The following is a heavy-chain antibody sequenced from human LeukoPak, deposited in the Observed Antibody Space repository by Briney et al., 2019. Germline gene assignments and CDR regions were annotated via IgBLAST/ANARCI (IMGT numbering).Heavy chain of an antibody. D-gene: IGHD6-19*01. J-gene: IGHJ4*02. CDR3: ARSNSGWYDGYYFDY. CDR2: INTNNGGT. CDR1: GGTFSSYA. V-gene: IGHV1-2*02. Sequence: ASVKVSCKASGGTFSSYAISWVRQAPGQGLEWMAWINTNNGGTNSAQNFQGRVTMTRDTSISTAYMELSRLRSDDTAVYFCARSNSGWYDGYYFDYWGQGTLVTVSS.